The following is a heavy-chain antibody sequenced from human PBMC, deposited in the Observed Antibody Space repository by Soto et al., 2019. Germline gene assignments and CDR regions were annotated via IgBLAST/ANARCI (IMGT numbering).Heavy chain of an antibody. J-gene: IGHJ4*02. Sequence: GGSLRLSCAASGFTFSSYAMSWVRQAPGKGLEWVSAISGSGGSTYYADSVKGRFTISRDNSKNTLYLQMNSLRAEDTAVYYCAKADHMSTMIVVVIPDYWGQGTLVTVSS. V-gene: IGHV3-23*01. D-gene: IGHD3-22*01. CDR3: AKADHMSTMIVVVIPDY. CDR1: GFTFSSYA. CDR2: ISGSGGST.